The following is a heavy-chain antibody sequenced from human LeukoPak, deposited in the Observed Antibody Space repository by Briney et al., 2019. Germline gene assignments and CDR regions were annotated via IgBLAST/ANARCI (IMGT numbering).Heavy chain of an antibody. V-gene: IGHV1-2*02. CDR2: INPNSGGT. CDR3: ARGETWIQLWSGVY. D-gene: IGHD5-18*01. J-gene: IGHJ4*02. CDR1: GYTFTGYY. Sequence: ASVKVSCKASGYTFTGYYMHWVRQAPGQGLEWMGWINPNSGGTNYAQKFQGRVTMTRDTSISTAYMELSRLRSDDTAAYYCARGETWIQLWSGVYWGQGTLVTVSS.